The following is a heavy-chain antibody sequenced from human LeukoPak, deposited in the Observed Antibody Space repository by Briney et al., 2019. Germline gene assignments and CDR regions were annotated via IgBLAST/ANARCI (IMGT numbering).Heavy chain of an antibody. J-gene: IGHJ1*01. CDR2: ISSSSSYI. D-gene: IGHD2-2*01. CDR1: GFTFSSYS. Sequence: GGSLRLSCAASGFTFSSYSMNLVRQAPGKGLEWVSSISSSSSYIYYADSVKGRFTISRDNAKNSLYLQMSSLRAEDTAVYYCARDDIVVVPAAASAEYFQHWGQGTLVTVSS. V-gene: IGHV3-21*01. CDR3: ARDDIVVVPAAASAEYFQH.